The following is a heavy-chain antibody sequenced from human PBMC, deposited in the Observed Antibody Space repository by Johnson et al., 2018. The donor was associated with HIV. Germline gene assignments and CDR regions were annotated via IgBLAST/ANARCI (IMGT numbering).Heavy chain of an antibody. V-gene: IGHV3-20*04. CDR3: SRGRAYCGCDCSNAFDI. J-gene: IGHJ3*02. CDR1: GFTFDDYG. D-gene: IGHD2-21*02. CDR2: INWNGGST. Sequence: MLLVESGGGVVRPGGSLRLSCAASGFTFDDYGMSWVRQAPGKGLEWVSGINWNGGSTGYADSVKGRFTISRDNAKNSLYLQMNSLRADETAFYYCSRGRAYCGCDCSNAFDIWGQGTMVTVSS.